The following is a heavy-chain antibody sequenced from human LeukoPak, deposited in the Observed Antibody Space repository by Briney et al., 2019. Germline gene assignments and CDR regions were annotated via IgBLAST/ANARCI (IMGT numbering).Heavy chain of an antibody. CDR2: IIPILGIA. D-gene: IGHD3-22*01. V-gene: IGHV1-69*04. J-gene: IGHJ5*02. CDR1: GGTFSGYS. CDR3: ARDLYYYDSSGYYPDMAWFDP. Sequence: ASVKVSCKASGGTFSGYSISWVRQAPGQGLERMGRIIPILGIANYAQKFQGRVTFTADKSTSTAYMELSSLRSEDTAVYYCARDLYYYDSSGYYPDMAWFDPWGQGTLVTVSS.